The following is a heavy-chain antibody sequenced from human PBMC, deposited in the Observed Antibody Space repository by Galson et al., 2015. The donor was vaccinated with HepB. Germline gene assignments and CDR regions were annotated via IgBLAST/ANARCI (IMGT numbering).Heavy chain of an antibody. CDR3: ARGRDSGLSYYFDY. V-gene: IGHV3-66*02. CDR2: FYSGGST. J-gene: IGHJ4*02. CDR1: GFIVSSNY. D-gene: IGHD6-19*01. Sequence: SLRLSCAASGFIVSSNYMSWVRQAPGKGLEWVSVFYSGGSTFYADSVKGRFTISRDNSKNTLYLQMNNLRAEDTAIYYCARGRDSGLSYYFDYWGQGALVTVSS.